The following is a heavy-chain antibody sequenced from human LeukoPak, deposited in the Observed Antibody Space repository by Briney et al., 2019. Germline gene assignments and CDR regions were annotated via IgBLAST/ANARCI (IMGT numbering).Heavy chain of an antibody. Sequence: GGSLRLSCAASGFTFISYTMSWVRQAPGKGLEWVSSISSSSSYIYYADSVKGRFTISRDNAKNSLYLQMNSLRAEDTAVCYCARDSPYYYDSSGVSDYWGQGTLVTVSS. J-gene: IGHJ4*02. V-gene: IGHV3-21*01. D-gene: IGHD3-22*01. CDR1: GFTFISYT. CDR2: ISSSSSYI. CDR3: ARDSPYYYDSSGVSDY.